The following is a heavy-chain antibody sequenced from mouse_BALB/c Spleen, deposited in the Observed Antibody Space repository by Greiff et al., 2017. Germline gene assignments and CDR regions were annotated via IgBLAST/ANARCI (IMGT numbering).Heavy chain of an antibody. CDR3: ARRGLRVSMDY. CDR1: GYTFSSYW. V-gene: IGHV1-9*01. CDR2: ILPGSGST. J-gene: IGHJ4*01. Sequence: QVQLKESGAELMKPGASVKISCKATGYTFSSYWIEWVKQRPGHGLEWIGEILPGSGSTNYNEKFKGKATFTADTSSNTAYMQLSSLTSEDSAVYYCARRGLRVSMDYWGQGTSVTVSS. D-gene: IGHD3-1*01.